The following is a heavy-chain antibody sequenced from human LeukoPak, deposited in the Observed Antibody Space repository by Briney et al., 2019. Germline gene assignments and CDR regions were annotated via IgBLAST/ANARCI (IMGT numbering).Heavy chain of an antibody. V-gene: IGHV4-59*08. Sequence: SERLSLTRTVSGGSISSYYWSWVRQPPGNGLEWSGGIYYSGSTNYNPSLKSRVTISVDTCNNQLSPNLCSVTPADTRVYFCAHLYVHGSASPLAYRCDYWGQGTLVTVSS. J-gene: IGHJ4*02. CDR3: AHLYVHGSASPLAYRCDY. CDR1: GGSISSYY. CDR2: IYYSGST. D-gene: IGHD3-10*01.